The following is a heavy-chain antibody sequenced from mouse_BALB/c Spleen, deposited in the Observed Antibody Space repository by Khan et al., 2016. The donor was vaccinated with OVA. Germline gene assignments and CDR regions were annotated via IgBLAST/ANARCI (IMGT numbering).Heavy chain of an antibody. Sequence: EVQLQESGPGLVKPSQSLSLTCTVTGYSITSDYAWNWIRQFPGNKLEWMGYISYSGNTKYNPSLKSRISVTRDKSKNQIFLQLNSVTAEDTATYYCARVYGGDFDYWGQGTTLTVSS. D-gene: IGHD2-10*02. CDR3: ARVYGGDFDY. J-gene: IGHJ2*01. CDR2: ISYSGNT. V-gene: IGHV3-2*02. CDR1: GYSITSDYA.